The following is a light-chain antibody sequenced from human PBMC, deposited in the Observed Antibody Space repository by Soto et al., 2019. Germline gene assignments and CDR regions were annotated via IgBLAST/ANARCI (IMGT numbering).Light chain of an antibody. CDR2: STT. V-gene: IGLV7-43*01. CDR3: LLYYGGALGV. Sequence: QAVVTQEPSLTVSLGGTVTLTCASSPGAVTSGSYANWFQQKPGQAPRPLIYSTTNRHSRTPARFSGSLLGGKAALTLSGVQPEDEAHYYCLLYYGGALGVFGGGTKVTVL. CDR1: PGAVTSGSY. J-gene: IGLJ3*02.